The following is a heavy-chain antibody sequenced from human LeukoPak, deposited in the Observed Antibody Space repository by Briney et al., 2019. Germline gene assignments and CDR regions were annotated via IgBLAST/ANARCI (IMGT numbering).Heavy chain of an antibody. CDR3: ARRSIIGSGFDY. Sequence: GGSLRLSCAASGFTFSSYAMSWVRQAPGKGLEWVANINQDGSEKYYVDSVKGRFTISRDNAKNSLFLQMNSLRVEDMAVYYCARRSIIGSGFDYWGQGTLLTVSS. V-gene: IGHV3-7*03. D-gene: IGHD1-20*01. CDR2: INQDGSEK. CDR1: GFTFSSYA. J-gene: IGHJ4*02.